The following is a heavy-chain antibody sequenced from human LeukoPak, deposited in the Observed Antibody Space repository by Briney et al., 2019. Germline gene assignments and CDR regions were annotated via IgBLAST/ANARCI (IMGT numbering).Heavy chain of an antibody. Sequence: PGGSLRLSCAASGFTFSSYSMNWVRQAPGKGLEWVSSISTSSIYIYYADSVKGRFTISRGNAKNSLYLQMNSLRAEDTAVYYCARPYTFYYMDVWGKGTTVTISS. V-gene: IGHV3-21*01. CDR2: ISTSSIYI. CDR1: GFTFSSYS. J-gene: IGHJ6*03. CDR3: ARPYTFYYMDV. D-gene: IGHD3-16*01.